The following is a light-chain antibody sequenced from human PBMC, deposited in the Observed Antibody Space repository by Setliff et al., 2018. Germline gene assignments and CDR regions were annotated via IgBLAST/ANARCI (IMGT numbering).Light chain of an antibody. CDR1: GSDIGAFNY. Sequence: QSALTQPASVSGSPGQSITISCAGTGSDIGAFNYVSWYQQHPGKTPKLIIYDVSNRPSGVSNRFSGSKSGYTASLTISGLQAEDEADYYCSSYITSSTLGVFGGGTKVTVL. CDR3: SSYITSSTLGV. V-gene: IGLV2-14*03. CDR2: DVS. J-gene: IGLJ2*01.